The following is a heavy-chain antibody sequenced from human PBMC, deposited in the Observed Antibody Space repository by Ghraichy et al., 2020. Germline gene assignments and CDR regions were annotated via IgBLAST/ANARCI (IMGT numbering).Heavy chain of an antibody. Sequence: ASVKVSCKASGYTFTSYYMHWVRQAPGQGLEWMGIINPSGGSTSYAQKFQGRVTMTRDTSTSTVYMELSSLRSEDTAVYYCARAKCFSGDTLVSCAFDIWGQGTMVTVSS. CDR1: GYTFTSYY. D-gene: IGHD5/OR15-5a*01. CDR3: ARAKCFSGDTLVSCAFDI. V-gene: IGHV1-46*01. CDR2: INPSGGST. J-gene: IGHJ3*02.